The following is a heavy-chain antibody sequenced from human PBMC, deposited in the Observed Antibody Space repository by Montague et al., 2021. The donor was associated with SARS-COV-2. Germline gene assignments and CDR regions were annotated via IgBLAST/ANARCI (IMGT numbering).Heavy chain of an antibody. D-gene: IGHD1-14*01. J-gene: IGHJ3*02. CDR2: FFSNRST. Sequence: SETLSLTCTVSGVSVSDYYWSWIRQSPGKGLEWIGYFFSNRSTDYNPSLRSRVTISRDTPKNQFSLTVTSVTAADTALYYCARETMTADASDIWGQGTMVTVSS. CDR3: ARETMTADASDI. CDR1: GVSVSDYY. V-gene: IGHV4-59*02.